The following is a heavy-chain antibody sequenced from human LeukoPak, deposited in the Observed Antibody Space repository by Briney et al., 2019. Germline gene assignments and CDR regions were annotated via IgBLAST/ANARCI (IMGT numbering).Heavy chain of an antibody. J-gene: IGHJ6*03. D-gene: IGHD1-14*01. CDR3: ARAPDDYYYYYMDV. CDR1: GGSISSGSYY. Sequence: SQTLSLTCTVSGGSISSGSYYWSWIRQPAGKGLEWIGRIYTSGSTNYNPSLKSRVTISVDTSKNQFSLKLSSVTAADTAVYYCARAPDDYYYYYMDVWGKGTTVTVSS. CDR2: IYTSGST. V-gene: IGHV4-61*02.